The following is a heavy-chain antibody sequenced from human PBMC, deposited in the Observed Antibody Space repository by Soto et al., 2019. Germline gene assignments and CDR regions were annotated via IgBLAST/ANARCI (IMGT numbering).Heavy chain of an antibody. J-gene: IGHJ3*02. D-gene: IGHD2-15*01. V-gene: IGHV1-2*04. CDR1: GYTFTGYY. Sequence: VASVKVSCKASGYTFTGYYMHWVRQAPGQGLEWKGWINPNSGGTNYAQKFQGWVTMTRDTSISTAYMELSRLRSDDTAVYYCARGGTYCSGGSCTGAFDIWGQGTMVTVSS. CDR3: ARGGTYCSGGSCTGAFDI. CDR2: INPNSGGT.